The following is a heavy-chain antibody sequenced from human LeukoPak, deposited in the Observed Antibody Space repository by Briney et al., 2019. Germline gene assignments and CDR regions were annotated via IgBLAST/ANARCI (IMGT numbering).Heavy chain of an antibody. CDR1: GGTFSSYA. CDR3: ARERPPGDSSNWFLEGYFDI. V-gene: IGHV1-69*05. CDR2: IIPIFGTA. J-gene: IGHJ4*02. Sequence: SVKVSCKASGGTFSSYAITWVRQAPGKGLEWMERIIPIFGTANYAQEIQGRVTITTDESTSTAYMELSTLRSDDTAVYYCARERPPGDSSNWFLEGYFDIWGQGTLVTVSS. D-gene: IGHD6-13*01.